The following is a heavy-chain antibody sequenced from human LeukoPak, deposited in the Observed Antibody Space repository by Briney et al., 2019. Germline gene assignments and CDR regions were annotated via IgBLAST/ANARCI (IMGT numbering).Heavy chain of an antibody. CDR1: GGPISSGSYS. CDR2: FYPSGRT. V-gene: IGHV4-61*02. Sequence: PSQTLSLTCTVSGGPISSGSYSWSCIRQPAGKGQKWLGRFYPSGRTKYNPSLKSRDTISVDTSKNQFSLKLSSVTAADTAVYYCARAISLLNWFDPWGQGTLVSVSS. D-gene: IGHD1-14*01. J-gene: IGHJ5*02. CDR3: ARAISLLNWFDP.